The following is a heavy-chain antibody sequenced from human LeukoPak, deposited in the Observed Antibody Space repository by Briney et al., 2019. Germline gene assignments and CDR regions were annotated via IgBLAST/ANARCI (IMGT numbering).Heavy chain of an antibody. CDR3: AKDLKTSGSYFLRDYYGMDV. D-gene: IGHD1-26*01. Sequence: GGSLRLSCAASGFTFSSYAMHWVRQAPGKGLEWVAVISYDGSNKYYADSVKGRFTISRDNSKNTLYLQMNSLRAEDTAVYYCAKDLKTSGSYFLRDYYGMDVWGQGTTVTVSS. V-gene: IGHV3-30-3*01. CDR1: GFTFSSYA. J-gene: IGHJ6*02. CDR2: ISYDGSNK.